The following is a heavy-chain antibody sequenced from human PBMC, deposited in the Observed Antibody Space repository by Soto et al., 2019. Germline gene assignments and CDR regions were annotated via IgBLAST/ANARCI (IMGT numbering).Heavy chain of an antibody. J-gene: IGHJ6*02. V-gene: IGHV1-8*01. CDR1: GYTFNSYD. D-gene: IGHD3-3*01. Sequence: ASVKVSCKASGYTFNSYDINWVRQATGQGLEWKGWMNPNSGNKGYAQKFQGRVTMNRNTSISTSYMELSSLRSEDMAVYYCAIGDYDFWSGYSRPYYYYGMDVWGQGTTVTVSS. CDR3: AIGDYDFWSGYSRPYYYYGMDV. CDR2: MNPNSGNK.